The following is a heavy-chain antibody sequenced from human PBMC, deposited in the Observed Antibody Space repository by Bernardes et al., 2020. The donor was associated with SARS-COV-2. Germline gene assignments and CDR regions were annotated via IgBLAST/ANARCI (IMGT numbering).Heavy chain of an antibody. D-gene: IGHD5-18*01. CDR1: GYTFTGYY. J-gene: IGHJ4*02. Sequence: ASMKVSCKASGYTFTGYYMHWVRQAPGQGLEWMGWINPNSGGTNYAQKFQGWVTMTRDTSISTAYMELSRLRSDDTAVYYCARDPGYSYGYGLDYWGQGTLVTVSS. CDR2: INPNSGGT. CDR3: ARDPGYSYGYGLDY. V-gene: IGHV1-2*04.